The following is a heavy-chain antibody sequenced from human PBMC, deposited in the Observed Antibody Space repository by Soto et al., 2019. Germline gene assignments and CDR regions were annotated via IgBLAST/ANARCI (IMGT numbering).Heavy chain of an antibody. J-gene: IGHJ4*02. Sequence: ASVKVSCKASGYTFTSYGISWVRQAPGQGLEWMGWISAYNGNTNYAQKLQGRVTMTTDTSTSTAYMELRSLRSDDTAVYYCARGYCSGGSCYSDFDYWGREPWSPSPQ. CDR2: ISAYNGNT. CDR3: ARGYCSGGSCYSDFDY. CDR1: GYTFTSYG. D-gene: IGHD2-15*01. V-gene: IGHV1-18*01.